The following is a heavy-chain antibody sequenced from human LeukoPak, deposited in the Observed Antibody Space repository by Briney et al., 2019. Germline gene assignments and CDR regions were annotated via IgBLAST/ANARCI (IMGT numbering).Heavy chain of an antibody. CDR2: IIPIFGTA. J-gene: IGHJ5*02. CDR3: ARAELRFLEWLPTAWFDP. V-gene: IGHV1-69*05. Sequence: GASVKVSCKASGGTFSSYAISWVRQAPGQGLEWMGRIIPIFGTANYAQKFQGRVTITTDESTSTAYMELSSLRSEDTAVYYCARAELRFLEWLPTAWFDPWGQGTLVTVSS. D-gene: IGHD3-3*01. CDR1: GGTFSSYA.